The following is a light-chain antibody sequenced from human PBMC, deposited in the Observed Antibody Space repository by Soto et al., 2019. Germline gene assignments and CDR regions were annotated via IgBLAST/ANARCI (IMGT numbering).Light chain of an antibody. CDR2: CAS. CDR3: QQYGVSSIT. Sequence: ESVLAQSPGTLSLSPGDRATLSCRASQSVSTSSLGWYQQKPGQATRLLIYCASSRATGIPDRFSGSGSGTDFTLTINSLEPEDFAVYSCQQYGVSSITFGQGTRLEIK. V-gene: IGKV3-20*01. CDR1: QSVSTSS. J-gene: IGKJ5*01.